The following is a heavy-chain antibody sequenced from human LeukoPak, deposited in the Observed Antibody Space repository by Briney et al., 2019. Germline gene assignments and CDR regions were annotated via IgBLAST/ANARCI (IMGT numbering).Heavy chain of an antibody. D-gene: IGHD4-17*01. CDR3: ASAYYGDYGGY. CDR2: IYPNGDA. Sequence: PGGSLTLSCAASGFTVSSNYMNWVRQAPGKGLEWVSVIYPNGDAYYADSLKGRFTISRDTSKNTMSLQMNSLSAEDTAVYYCASAYYGDYGGYWGQGTLVTVSS. CDR1: GFTVSSNY. V-gene: IGHV3-66*01. J-gene: IGHJ4*02.